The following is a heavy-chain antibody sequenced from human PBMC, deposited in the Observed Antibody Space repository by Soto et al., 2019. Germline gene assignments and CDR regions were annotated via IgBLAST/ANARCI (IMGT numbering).Heavy chain of an antibody. D-gene: IGHD1-26*01. J-gene: IGHJ4*02. V-gene: IGHV1-69*08. CDR3: ARDGGRYPGNY. CDR1: GGTFSSYT. Sequence: QVQLVQSGAEVKKPGSSVKVSCKASGGTFSSYTISWVRQAPGQGLEWMGRIIPILGIANYAQKFQGRVTXTXXKSTSTAYLELSSLRSEDTAVYYWARDGGRYPGNYWGQGTLVTVSS. CDR2: IIPILGIA.